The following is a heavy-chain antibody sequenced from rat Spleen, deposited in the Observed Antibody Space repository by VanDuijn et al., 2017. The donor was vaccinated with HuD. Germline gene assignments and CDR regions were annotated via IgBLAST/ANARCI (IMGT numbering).Heavy chain of an antibody. D-gene: IGHD5-1*01. V-gene: IGHV5-31*01. CDR2: ISKNGGRT. Sequence: EVQLVESGGGLVQPGRSLKLSCVASGFTFNNYCMTWIPQAPGKWLEWVVSISKNGGRTYYPDTVKGRFTISRDNAKSTLYLQINSLRSEDTATYYCTRDGNGYYFDYWGQGVMVTVSS. J-gene: IGHJ2*01. CDR1: GFTFNNYC. CDR3: TRDGNGYYFDY.